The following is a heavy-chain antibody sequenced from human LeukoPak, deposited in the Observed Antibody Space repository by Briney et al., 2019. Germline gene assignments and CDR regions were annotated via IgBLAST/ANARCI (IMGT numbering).Heavy chain of an antibody. D-gene: IGHD5-18*01. V-gene: IGHV4-34*01. Sequence: PGGSLRLSCAASGFTFSSYAMSWIRQPPGKGLEWIGEINHSGSTNYNPSLKSRVTISVDTSKNQFSLKLSSVTAADTAVYYCARGTLWPGSFDIWGQGTMVTVSS. CDR1: GFTFSSYA. J-gene: IGHJ3*02. CDR3: ARGTLWPGSFDI. CDR2: INHSGST.